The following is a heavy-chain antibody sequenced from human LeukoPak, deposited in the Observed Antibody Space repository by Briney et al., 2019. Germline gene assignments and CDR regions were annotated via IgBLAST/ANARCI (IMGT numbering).Heavy chain of an antibody. CDR3: ARITDYGDYYYYVMDV. D-gene: IGHD4-17*01. CDR2: IDWDDDK. V-gene: IGHV2-70*01. J-gene: IGHJ6*02. CDR1: GFSLSTSGMC. Sequence: SGPTLVNPTQTLTLTCTFSGFSLSTSGMCVSWIRQPPGKALEWPALIDWDDDKYYSTSLKTRLTISKDTSKNQVVLTMTNMDPVDTATYYCARITDYGDYYYYVMDVWGQGTTFTVSS.